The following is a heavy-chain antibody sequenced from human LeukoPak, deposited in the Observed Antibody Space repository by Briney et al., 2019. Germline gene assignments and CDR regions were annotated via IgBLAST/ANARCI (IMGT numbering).Heavy chain of an antibody. CDR3: RAYSSSREN. V-gene: IGHV4-38-2*02. Sequence: ESSETLSLTCTVSGYSISTGYYWDWIRQPPGKGLEWIGTFYHGGSTNYNPSLKSRVTMSVDTSKNQFSLKLSSVTAADTAVYYCRAYSSSRENWGQGTLVTVSS. J-gene: IGHJ4*02. D-gene: IGHD6-13*01. CDR1: GYSISTGYY. CDR2: FYHGGST.